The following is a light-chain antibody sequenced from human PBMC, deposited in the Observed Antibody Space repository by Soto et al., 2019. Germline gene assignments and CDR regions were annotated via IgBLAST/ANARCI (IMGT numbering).Light chain of an antibody. CDR2: GAS. CDR1: QSFSRSF. CDR3: QQYASSPIP. V-gene: IGKV3-20*01. J-gene: IGKJ5*01. Sequence: EIVLTQSPGTLSLSPGERATLSCRASQSFSRSFLAWYQQKPGQAPRLLLYGASTRATGIPDRFSGSGSGTDFTLSITRLEPEDFAVYYCQQYASSPIPFGQGTRLEI.